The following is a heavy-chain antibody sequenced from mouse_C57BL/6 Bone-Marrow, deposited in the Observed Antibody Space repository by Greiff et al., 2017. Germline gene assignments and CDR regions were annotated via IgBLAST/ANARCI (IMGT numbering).Heavy chain of an antibody. J-gene: IGHJ3*01. Sequence: QVQLQQPGTELVKPGASVKLSCKASGYTFTSYWMHWVKQRPGQGLEWIGNINPSNGGTSYNEKFKGKATLTGDKSSSTAYMELSSLTSEDSAVYDCARSGTTVVEGFAYWGQGTLVTVSA. V-gene: IGHV1-53*01. CDR1: GYTFTSYW. CDR3: ARSGTTVVEGFAY. CDR2: INPSNGGT. D-gene: IGHD1-1*01.